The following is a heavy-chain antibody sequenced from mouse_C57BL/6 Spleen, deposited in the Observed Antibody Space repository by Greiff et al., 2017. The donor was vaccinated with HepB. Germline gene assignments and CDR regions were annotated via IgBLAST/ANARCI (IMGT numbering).Heavy chain of an antibody. Sequence: QVQLQQSGPELVKPGASVKISCKASGYSFTSYYIHWVKQRPGQGLEWIGWIYPGSGNTKYNEKFKGKATLTADTSSSTAYMQLSSLTSEDSAVYYCARVLGGYFAWFAYWGQGTLVTVSA. D-gene: IGHD2-3*01. CDR3: ARVLGGYFAWFAY. J-gene: IGHJ3*01. V-gene: IGHV1-66*01. CDR2: IYPGSGNT. CDR1: GYSFTSYY.